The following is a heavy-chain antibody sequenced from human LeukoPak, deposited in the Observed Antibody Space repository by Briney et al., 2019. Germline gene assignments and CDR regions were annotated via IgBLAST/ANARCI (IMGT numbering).Heavy chain of an antibody. V-gene: IGHV3-48*01. CDR1: GFTFSTFT. J-gene: IGHJ4*02. CDR3: AREEDGGYYDYVWGSYPLFDY. Sequence: GGSLRLSCAASGFTFSTFTMNWVRQAPGKGLEWIAYIGYSSSTIYYADSVKGRFTVSRDNAKNSLYLQMNSLRAEDTAVYYCAREEDGGYYDYVWGSYPLFDYWGQGTLVTVSS. D-gene: IGHD3-16*02. CDR2: IGYSSSTI.